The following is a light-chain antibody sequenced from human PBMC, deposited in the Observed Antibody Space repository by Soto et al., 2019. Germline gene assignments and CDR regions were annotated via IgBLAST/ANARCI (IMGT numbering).Light chain of an antibody. J-gene: IGKJ1*01. Sequence: DIQMTQSPSALSASGGDEVTITCRASQTIMTYLNWYQLKPGKPPRLLIYAASSLQSGVPSRFSGSGSGTDFTLTISSLQPEDFATYSCQQSYNSPQTFGQGTKVDIK. CDR3: QQSYNSPQT. CDR2: AAS. CDR1: QTIMTY. V-gene: IGKV1-39*01.